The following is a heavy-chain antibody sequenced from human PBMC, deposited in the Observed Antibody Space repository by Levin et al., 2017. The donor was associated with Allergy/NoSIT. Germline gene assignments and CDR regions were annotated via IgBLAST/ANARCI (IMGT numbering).Heavy chain of an antibody. CDR2: ISYSGTT. CDR3: AGVGGGSFGDYVGY. Sequence: SQTLSLTCGVSGGSITSGGYFWSWIRQHPGMGLEWIGYISYSGTTSYNPSLQSRLTISRDTSKRQFSLNLSSVTAADTAMYYCAGVGGGSFGDYVGYWGQGILVTVSS. CDR1: GGSITSGGYF. J-gene: IGHJ4*02. V-gene: IGHV4-31*11. D-gene: IGHD4-17*01.